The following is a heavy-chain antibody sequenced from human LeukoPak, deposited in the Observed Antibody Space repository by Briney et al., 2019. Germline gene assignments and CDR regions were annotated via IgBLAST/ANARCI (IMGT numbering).Heavy chain of an antibody. V-gene: IGHV3-30*04. Sequence: GGSLRLSCAASGFTFSSYAMHWVRQAPGKGLEWVAVISYDGSNKYYADSVKGRFTISRDNSKNTLYLQMNSLRAEDTAVYYCARGRWLQLNFGYNWFGPWGQGTLVTVSS. CDR2: ISYDGSNK. CDR1: GFTFSSYA. D-gene: IGHD5-24*01. CDR3: ARGRWLQLNFGYNWFGP. J-gene: IGHJ5*02.